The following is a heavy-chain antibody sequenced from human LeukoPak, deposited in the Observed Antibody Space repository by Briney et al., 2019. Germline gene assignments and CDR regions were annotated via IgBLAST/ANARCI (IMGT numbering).Heavy chain of an antibody. CDR2: TYYRSKWYN. D-gene: IGHD1-26*01. CDR3: ARWVGAHDYFDY. CDR1: GDSVSSKSTA. Sequence: SQTLSLTCAIPGDSVSSKSTAWNWIRQSPSRGLEWLGRTYYRSKWYNGYAVSVKSRITINPDTSKNQFSLQLNSVTPEDTAVYYCARWVGAHDYFDYWGQGTLVTVSS. J-gene: IGHJ4*02. V-gene: IGHV6-1*01.